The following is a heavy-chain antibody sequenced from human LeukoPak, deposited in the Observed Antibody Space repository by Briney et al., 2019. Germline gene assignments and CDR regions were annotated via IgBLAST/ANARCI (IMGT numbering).Heavy chain of an antibody. CDR2: INPNSGGT. J-gene: IGHJ4*02. V-gene: IGHV1-2*06. Sequence: ASVKVSCKASGYTFTGYYMHWVRQAPGQGLEWMGRINPNSGGTNYAQKFQGRVTMTRDTSISTAYMELSRLRSGDTAVYYCARFRNLYCSSTSCYGGSDYWGQGTLVTVSS. CDR3: ARFRNLYCSSTSCYGGSDY. CDR1: GYTFTGYY. D-gene: IGHD2-2*01.